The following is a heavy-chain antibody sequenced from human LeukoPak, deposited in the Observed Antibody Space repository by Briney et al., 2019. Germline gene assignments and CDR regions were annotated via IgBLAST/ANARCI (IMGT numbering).Heavy chain of an antibody. D-gene: IGHD6-19*01. J-gene: IGHJ4*02. CDR3: ARVKQWLVHY. CDR2: INHSGST. Sequence: SETLSLTRAVYGGSFSGYYWSWIRQPPGEGLEWIGEINHSGSTNYNPSLKSRVTISVDTSKNQFSLKLSSVTAADTAVYYCARVKQWLVHYWGQGTLVTVSS. CDR1: GGSFSGYY. V-gene: IGHV4-34*01.